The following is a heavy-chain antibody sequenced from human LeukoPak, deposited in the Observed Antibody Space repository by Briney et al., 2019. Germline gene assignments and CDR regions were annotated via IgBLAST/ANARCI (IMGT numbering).Heavy chain of an antibody. V-gene: IGHV1-18*01. J-gene: IGHJ4*02. Sequence: ASVKVSSKASGYTFTSYGISWVRQAPGQGLEWMGWISAYNGNTKYAQKLQGRVTMITDTSTSTAYMELRSLRSDDTAVYYCARDKGDYYNSSGYTRFDYWGQETLVTVSS. CDR3: ARDKGDYYNSSGYTRFDY. CDR2: ISAYNGNT. CDR1: GYTFTSYG. D-gene: IGHD3-22*01.